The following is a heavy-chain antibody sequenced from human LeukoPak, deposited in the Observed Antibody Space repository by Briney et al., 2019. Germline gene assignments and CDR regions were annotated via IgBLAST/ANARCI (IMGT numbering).Heavy chain of an antibody. D-gene: IGHD1-14*01. J-gene: IGHJ6*02. CDR3: ARFNLYGMDV. Sequence: GGSLRLSCAASGFTFSIYGMHWVRQGPGKGLEWVSVIWNDGSNKYYADSVKGRFTISRDNSKNTLFRQMNSLTTEETAVYRCARFNLYGMDVWGQGTTVTVSS. CDR2: IWNDGSNK. V-gene: IGHV3-33*08. CDR1: GFTFSIYG.